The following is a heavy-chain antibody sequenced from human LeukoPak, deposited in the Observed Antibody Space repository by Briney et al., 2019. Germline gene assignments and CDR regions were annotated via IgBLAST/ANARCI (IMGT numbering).Heavy chain of an antibody. D-gene: IGHD1-26*01. V-gene: IGHV3-15*01. J-gene: IGHJ6*03. CDR2: IKSKADGGTT. Sequence: GGSLRLSCAASGFTFSNAWMSWVRQAPGKGLEWVGRIKSKADGGTTHYAAPVTGRFTISRDDSKSTLYLQMNSLKTEDTAVYYCTTSEWELLRFYYYYMDVWGKGTTVTVSS. CDR1: GFTFSNAW. CDR3: TTSEWELLRFYYYYMDV.